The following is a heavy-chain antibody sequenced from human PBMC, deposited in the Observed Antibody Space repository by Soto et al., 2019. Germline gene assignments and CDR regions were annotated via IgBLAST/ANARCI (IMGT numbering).Heavy chain of an antibody. CDR3: ARGYYYGSGRPTPGGMDV. CDR2: INAGNGNT. Sequence: ASVKVSCKASGYTFTSYAIDWVRQAPGQRLEWMGWINAGNGNTKYSQKFQGRVTITRDTSASTAYMELSSLRSEDTAVYYCARGYYYGSGRPTPGGMDVWGQGTTVTVSS. D-gene: IGHD3-10*01. CDR1: GYTFTSYA. V-gene: IGHV1-3*01. J-gene: IGHJ6*02.